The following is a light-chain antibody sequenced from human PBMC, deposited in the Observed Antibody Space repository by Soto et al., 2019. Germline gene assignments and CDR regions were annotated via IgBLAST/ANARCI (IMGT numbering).Light chain of an antibody. Sequence: DIQMTQSPSSLSASVGDRVTISCRASQSISSYFNWYQQKPGKVPKLLIYATSSLQSGVPSRFSGSGSGTDFTLTISNLQPEDSATYYCQQYNSYSTFGQGTKVDIK. CDR3: QQYNSYST. V-gene: IGKV1-39*01. CDR2: ATS. CDR1: QSISSY. J-gene: IGKJ1*01.